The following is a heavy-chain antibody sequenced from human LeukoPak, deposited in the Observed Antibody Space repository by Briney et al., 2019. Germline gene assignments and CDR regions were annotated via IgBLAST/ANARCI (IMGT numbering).Heavy chain of an antibody. Sequence: GGSLRLSCAASGFTFTSYAMSWVRQTPGKGLEWVSSISGDGGSTYYADSLRGRFTISRDNFKNTLFLQMSSLRAEDTTVYYCAKDPYLGSGTLYPTFDYWGHGTLVAVSS. D-gene: IGHD3-10*01. CDR3: AKDPYLGSGTLYPTFDY. V-gene: IGHV3-23*01. CDR1: GFTFTSYA. CDR2: ISGDGGST. J-gene: IGHJ4*01.